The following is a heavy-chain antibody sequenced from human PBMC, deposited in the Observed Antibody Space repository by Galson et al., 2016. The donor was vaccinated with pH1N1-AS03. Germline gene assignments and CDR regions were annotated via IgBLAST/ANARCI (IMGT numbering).Heavy chain of an antibody. CDR3: TKGYLTSTAVIARDGLDI. V-gene: IGHV3-33*06. D-gene: IGHD2-21*01. J-gene: IGHJ3*02. CDR1: GFTFSNYG. CDR2: IWYDGSNK. Sequence: SLRLSCAASGFTFSNYGMHWVHQAPGKGLEWVAVIWYDGSNKYYGDSVKGRFTISRDNSKSTLFLQMNSLRGEDTAVYYCTKGYLTSTAVIARDGLDIWGQGTMVTVSS.